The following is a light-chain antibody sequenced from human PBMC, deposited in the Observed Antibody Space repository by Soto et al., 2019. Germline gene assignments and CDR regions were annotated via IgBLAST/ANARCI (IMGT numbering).Light chain of an antibody. CDR3: SSYAGSNSFV. CDR2: EVT. J-gene: IGLJ1*01. V-gene: IGLV2-8*01. CDR1: STDVGAYNY. Sequence: QSVLTQPPSASGSAGQAVTISCTGTSTDVGAYNYVSWYQQRPGKAPKLMIFEVTKRPSGVPDRFSGSKSGNTASLTVSGVQADDEADYYCSSYAGSNSFVFGTGTKVTGL.